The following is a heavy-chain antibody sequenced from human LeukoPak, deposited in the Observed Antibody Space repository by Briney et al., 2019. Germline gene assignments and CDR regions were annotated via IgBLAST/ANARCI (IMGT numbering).Heavy chain of an antibody. V-gene: IGHV4-34*01. CDR1: GGSFSGYY. Sequence: SETLSLTCAVCGGSFSGYYWSWIRQPPGKGLEWIGEINHSGSTNYNPSLKSRVTISVDTSKNQFSLKLSSVTAADTAVYYCARGNPKNDYIWGSYRSWFDPWGQGTMVTVSS. D-gene: IGHD3-16*02. CDR3: ARGNPKNDYIWGSYRSWFDP. J-gene: IGHJ5*02. CDR2: INHSGST.